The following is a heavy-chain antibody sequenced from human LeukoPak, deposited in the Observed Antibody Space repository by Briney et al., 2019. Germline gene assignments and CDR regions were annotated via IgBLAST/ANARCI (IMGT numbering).Heavy chain of an antibody. J-gene: IGHJ4*02. CDR1: GFTLSSYG. CDR3: ARDLGDTATFDY. Sequence: PGGSLRLSCAASGFTLSSYGMYWVRQAPGKGLEWVAVIWYDGSNKYYADSVKGRFTISRDNSKNTLYLQMNSLRAEDTAVYYCARDLGDTATFDYWGQGTLVTVSS. CDR2: IWYDGSNK. D-gene: IGHD5-18*01. V-gene: IGHV3-33*07.